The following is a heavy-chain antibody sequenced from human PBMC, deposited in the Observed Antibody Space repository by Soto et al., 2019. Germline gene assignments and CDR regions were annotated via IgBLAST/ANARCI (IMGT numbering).Heavy chain of an antibody. D-gene: IGHD3-22*01. V-gene: IGHV5-51*01. CDR2: IYPDDSDT. Sequence: GESLKISCKGSGYNFTSYWIAWVRQMPGKGLEWMGIIYPDDSDTSYSPSFQGQVTISADNSISTAYLQWSSLKASDTAMYYCARLSHYYDSSGYETNAFDIWGQGTMVTVSS. CDR3: ARLSHYYDSSGYETNAFDI. J-gene: IGHJ3*02. CDR1: GYNFTSYW.